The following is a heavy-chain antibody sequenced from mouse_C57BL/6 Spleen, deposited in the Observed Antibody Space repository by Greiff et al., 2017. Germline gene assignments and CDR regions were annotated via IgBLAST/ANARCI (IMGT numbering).Heavy chain of an antibody. CDR3: ARRSDSSDSFAY. J-gene: IGHJ3*01. CDR1: GYTFTSYW. CDR2: IDPSDSET. D-gene: IGHD3-2*02. Sequence: VQLQQSGAELVRPGSSVKLSCKASGYTFTSYWMHWVKQRPIQGLEWIGNIDPSDSETHYNQKFKDKATLTVDKSSSTAYMQLSSLTSEDSAVYYCARRSDSSDSFAYWGQGTLVTVSA. V-gene: IGHV1-52*01.